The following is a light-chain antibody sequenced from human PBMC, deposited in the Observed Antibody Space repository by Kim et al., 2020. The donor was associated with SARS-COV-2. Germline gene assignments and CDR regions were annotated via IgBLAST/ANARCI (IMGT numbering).Light chain of an antibody. V-gene: IGKV1-5*03. J-gene: IGKJ1*01. CDR1: QNADSW. Sequence: DIQMTQSPSTLSASVGDRVTITCRASQNADSWLAWYQQKPGKAPNFLIYKASSLESGVPSRFSGSGSGTEFTLTISSLQPDDFATYYCQQYSTYPWTFGQGTRVEIK. CDR3: QQYSTYPWT. CDR2: KAS.